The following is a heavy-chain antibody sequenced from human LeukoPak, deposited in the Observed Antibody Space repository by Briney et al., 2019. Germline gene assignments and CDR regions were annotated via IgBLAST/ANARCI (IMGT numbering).Heavy chain of an antibody. CDR2: INPNSGGT. CDR1: GYTFTGYY. J-gene: IGHJ6*03. Sequence: ASVKVSCKASGYTFTGYYMHWVRQAPGQGLEWMGWINPNSGGTNYVQKFQGRVTMTRDTSVSTVYMELSSLRSEDTAVYYCARDGGITIFGVVNSYYYYMDVWGKGTTVTVSS. V-gene: IGHV1-2*02. CDR3: ARDGGITIFGVVNSYYYYMDV. D-gene: IGHD3-3*01.